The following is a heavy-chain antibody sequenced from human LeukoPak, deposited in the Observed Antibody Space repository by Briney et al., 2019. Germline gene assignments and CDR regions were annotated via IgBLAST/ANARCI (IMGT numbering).Heavy chain of an antibody. V-gene: IGHV3-30*02. CDR3: TKGPSAGGPDY. CDR1: GFTFISFG. J-gene: IGHJ4*02. D-gene: IGHD3-10*01. Sequence: GGSLRLSCAASGFTFISFGMNWVRQAPGRGLEWVAFIWFDGSNKYYADSVKGRFAISRDNSKNTLYLQMNSLRAEDTAIYFCTKGPSAGGPDYWGLGTLVTVSS. CDR2: IWFDGSNK.